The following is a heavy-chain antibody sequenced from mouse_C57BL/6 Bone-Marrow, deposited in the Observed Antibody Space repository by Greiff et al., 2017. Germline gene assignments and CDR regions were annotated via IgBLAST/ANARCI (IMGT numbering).Heavy chain of an antibody. J-gene: IGHJ4*01. V-gene: IGHV1-64*01. CDR3: ARAYYKGEDY. D-gene: IGHD2-12*01. Sequence: QVQLQQPGAELVKPGASVKLSCKASGYTFTSYWMHWVKQRPGQGLEWIGMVHPNSGSTNYNEKFKSKATLTVDKSSSTAYMQLSSLTSEDSAVYYCARAYYKGEDYWGQGTSVTVSS. CDR1: GYTFTSYW. CDR2: VHPNSGST.